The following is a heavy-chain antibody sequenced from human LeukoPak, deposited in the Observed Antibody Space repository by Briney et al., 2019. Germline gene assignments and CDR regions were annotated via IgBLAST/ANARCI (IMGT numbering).Heavy chain of an antibody. CDR1: GGSISSSGYY. Sequence: SETLSLTCTASGGSISSSGYYWGWVRQPPGKGLEWIASINYSGTTYYNPSLKSRVTISEDRSKNQFSLKLSSVTAADTAVYYCARLRDGRWLLEYWGQGTLVTVSS. D-gene: IGHD5-24*01. CDR2: INYSGTT. CDR3: ARLRDGRWLLEY. J-gene: IGHJ4*02. V-gene: IGHV4-39*01.